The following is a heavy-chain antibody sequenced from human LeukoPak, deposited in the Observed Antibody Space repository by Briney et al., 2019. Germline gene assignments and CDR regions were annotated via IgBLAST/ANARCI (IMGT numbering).Heavy chain of an antibody. CDR2: IQNDASTE. Sequence: PGGSLRLSCAASGFIFSHYGMHWVRQAPGKGLEWEAVIQNDASTENFADSVKGRFTISRDNSKNTVFLQMNSLRVEDTAVYYCARELSQIVWGGLDYGGQGTLVSVSS. CDR3: ARELSQIVWGGLDY. J-gene: IGHJ4*02. D-gene: IGHD2-21*01. CDR1: GFIFSHYG. V-gene: IGHV3-33*05.